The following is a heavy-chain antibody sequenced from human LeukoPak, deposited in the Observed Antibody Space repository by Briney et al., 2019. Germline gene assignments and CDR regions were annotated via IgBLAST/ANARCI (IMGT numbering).Heavy chain of an antibody. V-gene: IGHV3-23*01. J-gene: IGHJ4*02. CDR1: GFPFSSYA. D-gene: IGHD3-9*01. CDR2: ISGSGGST. Sequence: PGGSLRLSCAASGFPFSSYAMSWVRQAPGKGLEWVSAISGSGGSTYYADSVKGRFTISRDNSKNTLYLQMNSLRAEDTAAYYCAKDPENPILTGPYFDYWGQGTLVTVSS. CDR3: AKDPENPILTGPYFDY.